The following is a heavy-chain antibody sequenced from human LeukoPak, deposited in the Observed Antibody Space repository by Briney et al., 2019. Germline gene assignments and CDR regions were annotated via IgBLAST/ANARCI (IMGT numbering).Heavy chain of an antibody. J-gene: IGHJ4*02. CDR1: GYTFTTYG. Sequence: ASVKVSCKASGYTFTTYGISWVQQAPGQGLEWMGWISAYNGNTNYTQKLQGRVTMTTDKFTSTAYMELRSLRSDDTAVYYCARSRRITTMVSFNYWGQGTLVTISS. CDR2: ISAYNGNT. D-gene: IGHD5-18*01. V-gene: IGHV1-18*01. CDR3: ARSRRITTMVSFNY.